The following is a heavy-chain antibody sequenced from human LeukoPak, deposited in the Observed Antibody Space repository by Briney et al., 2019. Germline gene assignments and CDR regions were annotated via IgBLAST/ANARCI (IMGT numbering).Heavy chain of an antibody. D-gene: IGHD1-26*01. CDR2: INHSGSS. CDR3: ARLWVVDSGSATDV. V-gene: IGHV4-38-2*02. CDR1: GYSISSGYY. Sequence: SETLSLTCTVSGYSISSGYYWSWIRQPPGKGLEWIGEINHSGSSNYNPSLKRRVTISVDTSKNQFSLKLSSVTAADTAIYYCARLWVVDSGSATDVWGKGTTVTVSS. J-gene: IGHJ6*04.